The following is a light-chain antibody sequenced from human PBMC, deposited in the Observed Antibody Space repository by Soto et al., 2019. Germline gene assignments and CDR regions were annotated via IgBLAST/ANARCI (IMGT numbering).Light chain of an antibody. Sequence: DIQMTQSPSSLSAFVGDRVTITCRASQSVSTYFNWYQHKPGKAPKLLIYQASSLESGVPSRFSGSGSGTEFTLTISSLQPDDFAIYYCQQYNSYSWTFGQGTKVDVK. CDR3: QQYNSYSWT. V-gene: IGKV1-5*03. CDR1: QSVSTY. CDR2: QAS. J-gene: IGKJ1*01.